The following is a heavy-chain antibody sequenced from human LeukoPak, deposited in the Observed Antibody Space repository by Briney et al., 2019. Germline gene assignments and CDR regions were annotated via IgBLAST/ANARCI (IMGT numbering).Heavy chain of an antibody. D-gene: IGHD3-16*01. J-gene: IGHJ4*02. CDR2: INPNSGGT. V-gene: IGHV1-2*02. Sequence: GASVKVSCKASGYTFTGYYMHWVRQAPGQGLEWMGWINPNSGGTNYAQKFQGRVTMTGDTSITTAYMELSRLRSDDTAVYYCARGGPAIEGLDFFDYWGQGALVTVSS. CDR3: ARGGPAIEGLDFFDY. CDR1: GYTFTGYY.